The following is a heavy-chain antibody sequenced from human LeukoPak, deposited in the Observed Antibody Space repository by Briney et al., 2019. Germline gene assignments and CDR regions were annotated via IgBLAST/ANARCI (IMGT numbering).Heavy chain of an antibody. CDR1: GFYFSSYS. CDR2: INSGSTYM. Sequence: GGSLRLSCGASGFYFSSYSMNWVRQAPGKGLEWVSSINSGSTYMYYADSVKGRFTISRDNAKNSLHLQMDSLRAEDTAVYFCARVEATTGRNYHYYYTDVWGKGTTVTVSS. J-gene: IGHJ6*03. V-gene: IGHV3-21*01. CDR3: ARVEATTGRNYHYYYTDV. D-gene: IGHD1-1*01.